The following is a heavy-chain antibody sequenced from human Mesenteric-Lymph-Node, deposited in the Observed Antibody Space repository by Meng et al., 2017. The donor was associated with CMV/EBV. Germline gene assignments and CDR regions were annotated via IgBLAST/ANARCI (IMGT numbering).Heavy chain of an antibody. CDR3: ARDLAVDYYGMDV. V-gene: IGHV4-59*01. J-gene: IGHJ6*02. Sequence: SIKSVTISVDTSKNQFSLKLSSVTAADTAVYYCARDLAVDYYGMDVWGQGTTVTVS.